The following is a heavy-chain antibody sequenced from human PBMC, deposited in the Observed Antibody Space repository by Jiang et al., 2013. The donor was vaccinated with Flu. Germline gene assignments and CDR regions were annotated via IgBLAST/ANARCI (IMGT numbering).Heavy chain of an antibody. CDR3: ARSGCSSTSCYVGHWFDP. V-gene: IGHV4-59*12. Sequence: GPGLVKPSETLSLTCTVSGGSIRSYYWNWIRQPPGKGLEWIGYIYYSGSTNYNPSLKSRVTISVDTSKNQFSLKLSSVTAADTAVYYCARSGCSSTSCYVGHWFDPGAREPWSPSPQ. J-gene: IGHJ5*02. D-gene: IGHD2-2*01. CDR2: IYYSGST. CDR1: GGSIRSYY.